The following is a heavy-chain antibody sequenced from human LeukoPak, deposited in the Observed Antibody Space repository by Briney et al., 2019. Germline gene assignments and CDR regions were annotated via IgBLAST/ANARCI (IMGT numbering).Heavy chain of an antibody. CDR3: AKGVRYQLLSDLDY. V-gene: IGHV3-20*04. CDR2: INWIGGST. J-gene: IGHJ4*02. D-gene: IGHD2-2*01. Sequence: GGSLRLSCAASGFTFGDYGMSWVRQVPGKGLEWVSGINWIGGSTGYADSVKGRFTISRDNSKNTLYLQMNSLRAEDTAVYYCAKGVRYQLLSDLDYWGQGTLVTVSS. CDR1: GFTFGDYG.